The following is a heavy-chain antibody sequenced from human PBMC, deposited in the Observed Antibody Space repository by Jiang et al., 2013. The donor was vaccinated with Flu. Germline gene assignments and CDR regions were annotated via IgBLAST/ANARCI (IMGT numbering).Heavy chain of an antibody. CDR1: GFTFSSFG. Sequence: GEGVVQPGRSLRLSCAASGFTFSSFGMHWVRQAPGKGLQWVAFISHDGRSEEYPDSVKGRFTVSRDISENTVYLQTRSLTTEDTAVYYCAKGYGYSFGFRNVFDFWGQGAMVIVSS. D-gene: IGHD5-18*01. J-gene: IGHJ3*01. V-gene: IGHV3-30*18. CDR3: AKGYGYSFGFRNVFDF. CDR2: ISHDGRSE.